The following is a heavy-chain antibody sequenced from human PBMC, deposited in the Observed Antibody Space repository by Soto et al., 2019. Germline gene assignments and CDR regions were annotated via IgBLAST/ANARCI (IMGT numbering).Heavy chain of an antibody. J-gene: IGHJ6*02. CDR2: INHSGST. Sequence: LSLTCAVYGGSFSGYYWSWIRQPPGKGLEWIGEINHSGSTNYNPSLKSRVTISVDTSKNQFSLKLSSVTAADTAVYYCATVGYCTNGVCPKNSSDYGMDVWGQGTTVTVSS. D-gene: IGHD2-8*01. V-gene: IGHV4-34*01. CDR3: ATVGYCTNGVCPKNSSDYGMDV. CDR1: GGSFSGYY.